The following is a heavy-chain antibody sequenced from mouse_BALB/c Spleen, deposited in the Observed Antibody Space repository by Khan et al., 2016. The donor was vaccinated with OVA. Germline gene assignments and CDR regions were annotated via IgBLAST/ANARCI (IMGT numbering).Heavy chain of an antibody. Sequence: EVQLKQSGAELVKPGASVKLSCTASGFNIKDTYIHWEKQRPEQGLEWIGRVDPANGNTKYDPKFQGKATITADISYNTAYLQLNSLTSEDTAVYYCSRPIYYYDAMDYWGQGTSVTVSS. CDR1: GFNIKDTY. CDR3: SRPIYYYDAMDY. V-gene: IGHV14-3*02. CDR2: VDPANGNT. D-gene: IGHD1-1*01. J-gene: IGHJ4*01.